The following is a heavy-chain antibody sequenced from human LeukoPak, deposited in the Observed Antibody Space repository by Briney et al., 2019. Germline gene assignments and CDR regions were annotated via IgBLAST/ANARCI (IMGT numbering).Heavy chain of an antibody. Sequence: ASVKVSCKASGYTFTSYGISWVRQAPGQGLEWIGWISAYNGNTNYTQKLQVRVTMTTDTSTNTAYMELRSLRSDDTAVYYCARVRELGATNFYYFDYGGQGTLVTVSS. CDR2: ISAYNGNT. D-gene: IGHD1-26*01. V-gene: IGHV1-18*01. J-gene: IGHJ4*02. CDR3: ARVRELGATNFYYFDY. CDR1: GYTFTSYG.